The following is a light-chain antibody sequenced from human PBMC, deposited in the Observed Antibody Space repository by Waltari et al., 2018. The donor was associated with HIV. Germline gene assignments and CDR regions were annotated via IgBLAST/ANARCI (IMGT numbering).Light chain of an antibody. CDR2: EVS. Sequence: QSALTQPASVSGSPGQSITISCTGTSSDVGSYNLVSWYQQHPGKAPKLMIYEVSKRPAGVSNRFAGSNAGNTATLTISGTQAMDEADYYCQAWDSNTASYVFGTGTKVTVL. V-gene: IGLV2-14*02. CDR1: SSDVGSYNL. CDR3: QAWDSNTASYV. J-gene: IGLJ1*01.